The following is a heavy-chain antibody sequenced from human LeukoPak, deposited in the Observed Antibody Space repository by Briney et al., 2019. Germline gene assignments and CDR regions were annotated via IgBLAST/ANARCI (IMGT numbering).Heavy chain of an antibody. J-gene: IGHJ5*02. D-gene: IGHD1-26*01. CDR2: ISGGSEST. V-gene: IGHV3-23*01. Sequence: GGSLRLSCVGSGFTSIAYALTWVRQAPGKGLEWVSGISGGSESTYYADSVKGRFTISRDNSKNTLYMEMNNLRGADTAVYYCAKGWTAVGSWGQGTRVTVSS. CDR1: GFTSIAYA. CDR3: AKGWTAVGS.